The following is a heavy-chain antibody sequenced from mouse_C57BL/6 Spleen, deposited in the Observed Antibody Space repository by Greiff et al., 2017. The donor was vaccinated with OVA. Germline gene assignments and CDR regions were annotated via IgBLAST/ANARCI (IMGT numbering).Heavy chain of an antibody. V-gene: IGHV6-6*01. CDR3: TRRGYDYDGGYFDV. J-gene: IGHJ1*03. D-gene: IGHD2-4*01. CDR2: IRNKANNHAT. CDR1: GSTFSDAW. Sequence: EVKVEESGGGLVQPGGSMKLSCAASGSTFSDAWMDWVRQSPEKGLEWVAEIRNKANNHATYYAESVKGRFTISRDDSKSSVYLQMNSLRAEDTGIYYCTRRGYDYDGGYFDVWGTGTTVTVSS.